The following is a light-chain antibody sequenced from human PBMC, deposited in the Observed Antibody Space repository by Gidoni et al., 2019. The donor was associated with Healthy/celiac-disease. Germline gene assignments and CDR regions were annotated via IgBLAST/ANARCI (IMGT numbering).Light chain of an antibody. CDR3: AAWDDSLNGLV. J-gene: IGLJ2*01. V-gene: IGLV1-44*01. CDR2: SNN. Sequence: QSVLTQPPSASGTPGQRVTISCSGSSSTIGSNTVNWYQQVPGTAPKLLIFSNNQRPSGVPDRFSGSKSGTSASLAISGLQSEDEADYYCAAWDDSLNGLVFGGGTKLTVL. CDR1: SSTIGSNT.